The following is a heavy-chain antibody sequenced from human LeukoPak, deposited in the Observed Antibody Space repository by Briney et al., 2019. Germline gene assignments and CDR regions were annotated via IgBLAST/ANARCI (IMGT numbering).Heavy chain of an antibody. CDR3: ARLTVTPEIDY. CDR1: GYTFTSYG. V-gene: IGHV1-18*01. Sequence: GASVKISCKSSGYTFTSYGISWVRPAPGQGLEWMGWISAYNGNTNYAQKLQGRVTMTTDTSTSTAYMELRSLRSDDTAVYYCARLTVTPEIDYWGQGTLVTVSS. D-gene: IGHD4-17*01. CDR2: ISAYNGNT. J-gene: IGHJ4*02.